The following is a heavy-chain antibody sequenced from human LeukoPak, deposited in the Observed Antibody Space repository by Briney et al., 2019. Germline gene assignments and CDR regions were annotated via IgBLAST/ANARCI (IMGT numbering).Heavy chain of an antibody. CDR2: IYYSGTT. V-gene: IGHV4-39*07. Sequence: SETLSLTCTVSGDSISSSSYSWGWIRQPPGKGLEWIGTIYYSGTTYYNPSLKSRVTISVDMSKSQFSLKLSSVTAADTAVYYCARDGRLGTTMVYRVFDYWGQGTLVTVSS. J-gene: IGHJ4*02. CDR1: GDSISSSSYS. CDR3: ARDGRLGTTMVYRVFDY. D-gene: IGHD5-18*01.